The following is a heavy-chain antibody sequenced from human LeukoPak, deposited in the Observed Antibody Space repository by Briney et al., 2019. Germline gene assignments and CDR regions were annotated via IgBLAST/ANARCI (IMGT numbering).Heavy chain of an antibody. CDR1: GFTVSSNY. CDR2: IYSGGKT. D-gene: IGHD2-21*02. CDR3: ARVYELLFDY. Sequence: GGSLRLSWAASGFTVSSNYMSWVRQAPGKGLEWVSVIYSGGKTYYADSVKGRFTISRDNSKNTLYLQMNSLRAEDTAVYYCARVYELLFDYWGQGTLVTVSS. V-gene: IGHV3-53*01. J-gene: IGHJ4*02.